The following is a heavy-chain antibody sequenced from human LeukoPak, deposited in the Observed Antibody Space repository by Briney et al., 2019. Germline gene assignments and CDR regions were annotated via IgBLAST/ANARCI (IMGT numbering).Heavy chain of an antibody. D-gene: IGHD3-22*01. CDR3: ARDGTYYYDSSGYYLYYYYGMDV. CDR2: ISYDGSSK. CDR1: GFTFSSYA. Sequence: GGSLRLSCAASGFTFSSYAMHWVRQAPGKGLEWVAVISYDGSSKYYADSVKGRFTISRDNSKNTLYLQMNSLRAEDTAVYYCARDGTYYYDSSGYYLYYYYGMDVWGQGTTVTVSS. V-gene: IGHV3-30*04. J-gene: IGHJ6*02.